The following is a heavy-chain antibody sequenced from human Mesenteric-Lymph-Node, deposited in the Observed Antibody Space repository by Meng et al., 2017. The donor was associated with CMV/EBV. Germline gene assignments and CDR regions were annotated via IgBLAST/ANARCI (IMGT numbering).Heavy chain of an antibody. CDR2: IRYDGNKI. CDR1: GFTFSNYD. J-gene: IGHJ6*02. V-gene: IGHV3-30*02. Sequence: GESLKISCAASGFTFSNYDMQWVRQAPGKGLEWVAFIRYDGNKINYADSVKGRFTISRDNSKNTLSLQMSSLRGEDTAVYYCAKGYGMDVWGQGTTVTVSS. CDR3: AKGYGMDV.